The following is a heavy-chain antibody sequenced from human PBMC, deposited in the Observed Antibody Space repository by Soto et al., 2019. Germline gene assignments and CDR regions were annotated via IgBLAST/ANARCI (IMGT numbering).Heavy chain of an antibody. V-gene: IGHV4-39*01. J-gene: IGHJ5*02. CDR2: IYYSGST. CDR1: GGSISSSSYY. D-gene: IGHD3-10*02. CDR3: ARHTITMLIVP. Sequence: SETLSLTCTVSGGSISSSSYYWGWIRQPPGKGLEWIGSIYYSGSTYYNPSLKSRVTISVDTSKNQFSLKLSSVTAADTAVYYCARHTITMLIVPWGQGTLVTVSS.